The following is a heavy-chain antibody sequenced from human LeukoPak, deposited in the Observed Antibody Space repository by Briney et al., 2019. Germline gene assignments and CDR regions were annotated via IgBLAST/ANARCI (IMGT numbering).Heavy chain of an antibody. J-gene: IGHJ4*02. D-gene: IGHD5-18*01. CDR1: GYTFTSYG. CDR2: IIPIFGTA. V-gene: IGHV1-69*06. CDR3: ARNGGGDPDGDTAMVQLGFDY. Sequence: GASVKVSCKASGYTFTSYGISWVRQAPGQGLEWMGGIIPIFGTANYAQKFQGRVTITADKSTSTAYMELSSLRSEDTAVYYCARNGGGDPDGDTAMVQLGFDYWGQGTLVTVSS.